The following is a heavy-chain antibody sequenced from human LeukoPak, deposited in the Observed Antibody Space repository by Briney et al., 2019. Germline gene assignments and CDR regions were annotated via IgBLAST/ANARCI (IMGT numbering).Heavy chain of an antibody. V-gene: IGHV4-39*07. CDR1: GGSISSSSHY. D-gene: IGHD2-2*01. CDR3: AKSFFSKTYYMDV. J-gene: IGHJ6*03. Sequence: SSETLSLTCTVSGGSISSSSHYWGWIRQPPGKGLEWIGTIDYSGSTYYSPSLKSRVIVSADTSKNQFSLKLTSVTAADTAVYYCAKSFFSKTYYMDVWAKGPRSPSP. CDR2: IDYSGST.